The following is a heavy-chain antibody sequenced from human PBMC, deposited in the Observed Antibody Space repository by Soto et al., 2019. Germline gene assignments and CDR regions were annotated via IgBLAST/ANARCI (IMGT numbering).Heavy chain of an antibody. CDR1: GFTFSSYG. Sequence: EVQLLESGGGLVQPGGSLRLSCAASGFTFSSYGMSWVRQAPGKGLEWVSAISGSGGSTYYADSVKGRFTISRDNSKNTLYLQMNSLRAEDTAVYYCAKDGSPRGYYFDYWGQGTLVTVSS. J-gene: IGHJ4*02. CDR2: ISGSGGST. V-gene: IGHV3-23*01. CDR3: AKDGSPRGYYFDY. D-gene: IGHD6-13*01.